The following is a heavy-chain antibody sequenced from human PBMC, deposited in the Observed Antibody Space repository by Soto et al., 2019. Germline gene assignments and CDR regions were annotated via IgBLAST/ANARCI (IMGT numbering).Heavy chain of an antibody. CDR1: GVRVWSYV. Sequence: GSMGLGCAASGVRVWSYVVDVLRQAPGKGLEWVAYSSTGRISIDYADSVKARFTISRDNAQSSLYLQMNSLRDDDTSVYYCARLERVPNHFDNWGEGPLVTRSS. J-gene: IGHJ4*02. CDR2: SSTGRISI. CDR3: ARLERVPNHFDN. V-gene: IGHV3-48*02. D-gene: IGHD2-2*01.